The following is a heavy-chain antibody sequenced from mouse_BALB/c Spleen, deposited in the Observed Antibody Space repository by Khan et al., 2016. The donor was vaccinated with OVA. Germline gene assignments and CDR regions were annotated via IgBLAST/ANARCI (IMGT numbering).Heavy chain of an antibody. J-gene: IGHJ3*01. CDR3: ARGVLGIQTWFAY. D-gene: IGHD4-1*01. Sequence: EVQLQQSGPELVKPGASVKMSCKASGFTFTSYVMHWVQQKPGQGLEWIGYINPYNDYTNFNEKFKGKATLTSDKSSSTAYMELSILTSEDAAVYYCARGVLGIQTWFAYWGQGTLVTVSA. CDR1: GFTFTSYV. CDR2: INPYNDYT. V-gene: IGHV1S136*01.